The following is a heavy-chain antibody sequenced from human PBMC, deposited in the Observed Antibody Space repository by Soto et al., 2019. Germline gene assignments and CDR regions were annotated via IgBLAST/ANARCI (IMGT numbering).Heavy chain of an antibody. D-gene: IGHD3-10*01. CDR1: GGSISSYN. CDR3: ASDSGSGSYSYNYFDP. CDR2: IYYSGIT. V-gene: IGHV4-59*01. J-gene: IGHJ5*02. Sequence: SETLSLTCTVSGGSISSYNWSWIREPPGKGLEWIGYIYYSGITKYRPSLKSRVTISVDTSKNQFSLKLRYVTAADTAVSYCASDSGSGSYSYNYFDPWGQGTLVTVSS.